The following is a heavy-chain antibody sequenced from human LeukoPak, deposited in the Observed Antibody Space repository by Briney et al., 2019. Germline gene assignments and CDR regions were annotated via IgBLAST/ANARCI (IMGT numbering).Heavy chain of an antibody. CDR1: GFTFGDYA. Sequence: GGSLRLSCTASGFTFGDYAMSWVCQAPGKGLEWVGFIRSKAYGGTTEYAASVKGRFTISRDDSKSIAYLQMNSLKTEDTAVYYCTRHFWSGLNWFDPWGQGTLVTSPQ. V-gene: IGHV3-49*04. D-gene: IGHD3-3*02. CDR3: TRHFWSGLNWFDP. J-gene: IGHJ5*02. CDR2: IRSKAYGGTT.